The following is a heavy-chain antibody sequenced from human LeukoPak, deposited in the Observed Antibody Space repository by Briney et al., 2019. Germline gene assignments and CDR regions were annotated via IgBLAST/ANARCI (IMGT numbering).Heavy chain of an antibody. J-gene: IGHJ4*02. Sequence: PGGALRLSCAASGFTFISYAMSWVRPAPGKGLEWVSAISGSGGSTYYADSVKGGFTISRDNSKNTLYLQMNSLRAEDTAVYYCAREKLGELLCFDYWGQGTLVTVSS. CDR3: AREKLGELLCFDY. CDR2: ISGSGGST. CDR1: GFTFISYA. D-gene: IGHD3-10*01. V-gene: IGHV3-23*01.